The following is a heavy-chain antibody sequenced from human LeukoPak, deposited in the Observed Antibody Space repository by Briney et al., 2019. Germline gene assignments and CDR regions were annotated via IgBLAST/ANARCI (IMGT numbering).Heavy chain of an antibody. CDR3: ARVDYANWFDP. Sequence: SETLSLTCTVSGGSISSYYWSWIRQPPGKGLEWIGYIYYSGSTNYNPSLKSRVTISVDTSKNQFSLKLSSVTAADTAVYYCARVDYANWFDPWGLGTLVTVSS. D-gene: IGHD4-17*01. J-gene: IGHJ5*02. CDR1: GGSISSYY. CDR2: IYYSGST. V-gene: IGHV4-59*08.